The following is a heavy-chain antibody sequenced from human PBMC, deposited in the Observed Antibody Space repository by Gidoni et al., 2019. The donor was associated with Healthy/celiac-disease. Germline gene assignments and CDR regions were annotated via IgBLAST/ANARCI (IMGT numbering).Heavy chain of an antibody. D-gene: IGHD5-18*01. Sequence: QVQLVQSGAELKKPGASVKVSCKASGYTFTSYGISWVRQAPVQGLEWMGWISAYNGNTNDAQKLQGRVTMTTDTSTSTAYMELRSLRSDDTAVYYCARDSRYSYGFDYFDYWGQGTLVTVSS. V-gene: IGHV1-18*01. CDR1: GYTFTSYG. CDR3: ARDSRYSYGFDYFDY. J-gene: IGHJ4*02. CDR2: ISAYNGNT.